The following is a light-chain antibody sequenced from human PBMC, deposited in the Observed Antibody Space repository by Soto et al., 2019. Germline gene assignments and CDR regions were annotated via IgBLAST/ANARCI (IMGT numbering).Light chain of an antibody. V-gene: IGKV3-15*01. CDR1: QSISSN. CDR2: GAS. J-gene: IGKJ3*01. Sequence: EIVMTQSPATLSVSPGERATLSCRASQSISSNLAWYQQKNGQTPRLLIYGASTRAAGIPARFSGSGSGTDFTLTISSLQSEDFAVYYCQHYGSSVFTFGPGTKVDIK. CDR3: QHYGSSVFT.